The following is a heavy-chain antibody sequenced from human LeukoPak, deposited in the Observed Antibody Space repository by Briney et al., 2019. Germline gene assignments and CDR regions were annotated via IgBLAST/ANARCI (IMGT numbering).Heavy chain of an antibody. D-gene: IGHD3-10*01. J-gene: IGHJ4*02. CDR1: GDSISSGGYS. Sequence: PSETLSLTCAVSGDSISSGGYSWSWIRQTPGKGLEWIAYIHDSGSTYNNPSLKSRLSISIDTSKNQFSLKLSSVTAADTAVYYCARRRRGVRGVIRGFDYWGQGTLVTVSS. CDR3: ARRRRGVRGVIRGFDY. CDR2: IHDSGST. V-gene: IGHV4-30-4*07.